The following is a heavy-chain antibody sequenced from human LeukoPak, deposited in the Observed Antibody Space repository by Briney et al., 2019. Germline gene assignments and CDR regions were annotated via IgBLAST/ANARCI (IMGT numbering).Heavy chain of an antibody. CDR2: INSDGSST. CDR1: GFTFSSYW. CDR3: ARGHSRYYYDSSGYYYSY. D-gene: IGHD3-22*01. J-gene: IGHJ4*02. V-gene: IGHV3-74*01. Sequence: GGSLRLSCAASGFTFSSYWMHWVRQAPGKGLVWVSRINSDGSSTSYADSVKGRFTISRDNAKNTLYLQMNSLRAEDTAVYYCARGHSRYYYDSSGYYYSYWGQGNLVTVSS.